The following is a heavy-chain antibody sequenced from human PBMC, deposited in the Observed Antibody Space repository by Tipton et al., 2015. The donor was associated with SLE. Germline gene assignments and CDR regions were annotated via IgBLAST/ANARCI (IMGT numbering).Heavy chain of an antibody. J-gene: IGHJ4*02. CDR3: ARVSKSDSVFDY. CDR2: ISSSGYTI. V-gene: IGHV3-11*01. CDR1: GFTFSDYY. Sequence: SLRLSCEASGFTFSDYYMSWIRQAPGKGLEWVSYISSSGYTIYYADSVKGRFTISRDNAKKSLYLQMNSLRAEDTAVYYCARVSKSDSVFDYWGQGTLVTVSS.